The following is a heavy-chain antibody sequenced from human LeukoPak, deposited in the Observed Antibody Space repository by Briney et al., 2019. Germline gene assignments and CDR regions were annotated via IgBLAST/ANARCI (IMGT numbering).Heavy chain of an antibody. V-gene: IGHV3-23*01. CDR3: AKDPTFGGWYVFGFVS. CDR2: ISGSGGST. D-gene: IGHD6-19*01. CDR1: GFTFTNHG. J-gene: IGHJ4*02. Sequence: QTGGTLRLSCAASGFTFTNHGMSWVRQAPGKGLEWVSAISGSGGSTYYADSVKGRFTISRDNSKNTLYLQMNSLRAEDTAVYYCAKDPTFGGWYVFGFVSWGQGTLVTVSS.